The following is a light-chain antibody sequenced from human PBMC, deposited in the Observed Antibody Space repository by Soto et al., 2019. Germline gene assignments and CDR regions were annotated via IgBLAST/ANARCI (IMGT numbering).Light chain of an antibody. V-gene: IGKV1-5*03. Sequence: DIQATQSPSTLSASVGDSVTISCRASQIISNWLAWYQQKPGKAPKLLIYKASTLESGVPSRFSGSGSGTDFTLTISSLQPDDFATYYCQPYNTFLLTFGPGTRWISN. J-gene: IGKJ3*01. CDR2: KAS. CDR3: QPYNTFLLT. CDR1: QIISNW.